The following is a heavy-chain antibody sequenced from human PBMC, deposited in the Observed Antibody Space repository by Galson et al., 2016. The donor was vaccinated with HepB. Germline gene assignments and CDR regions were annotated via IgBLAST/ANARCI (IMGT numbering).Heavy chain of an antibody. V-gene: IGHV1-3*01. Sequence: SVKVSCKGSGYAFARFVMHWMRQAPGQRPEWMCLLNSGNESTELSQKFQGRLPIARDPSPNTVYMELSRLTSEDTAVYYCTREPEAGAFDIWGQGTMVIVSS. CDR1: GYAFARFV. CDR2: LNSGNEST. J-gene: IGHJ3*02. D-gene: IGHD3-10*01. CDR3: TREPEAGAFDI.